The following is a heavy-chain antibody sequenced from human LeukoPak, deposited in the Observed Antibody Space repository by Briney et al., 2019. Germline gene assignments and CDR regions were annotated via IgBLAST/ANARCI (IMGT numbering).Heavy chain of an antibody. Sequence: PSETLSLTCTVSGGSITDTSYFWGWIRQPPGKGLEWIGSIYYRGNTYYSPSLKSRVTLFVYTSKDQFSLKLSSVTAADTAIYYCARRKVAAEIDYWGQGTLVTVSS. J-gene: IGHJ4*02. D-gene: IGHD6-13*01. V-gene: IGHV4-39*01. CDR1: GGSITDTSYF. CDR2: IYYRGNT. CDR3: ARRKVAAEIDY.